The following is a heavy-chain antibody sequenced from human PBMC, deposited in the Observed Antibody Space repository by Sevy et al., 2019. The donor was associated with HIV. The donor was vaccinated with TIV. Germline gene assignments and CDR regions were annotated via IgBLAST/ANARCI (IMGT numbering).Heavy chain of an antibody. CDR3: ARVRYNYGQHYLDY. CDR2: ISTSSNYI. D-gene: IGHD5-18*01. V-gene: IGHV3-11*06. J-gene: IGHJ4*02. CDR1: GFTFSDYY. Sequence: GGSLRLSCTASGFTFSDYYMSWIRQAPGKGLEWVSDISTSSNYINYADSVKGRFTISRHNAKNSLYLQMNSRRAEDTAVYFWARVRYNYGQHYLDYWAREPWSPSPQ.